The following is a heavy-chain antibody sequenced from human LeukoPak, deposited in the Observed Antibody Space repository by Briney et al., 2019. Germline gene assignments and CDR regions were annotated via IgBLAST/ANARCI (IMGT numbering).Heavy chain of an antibody. V-gene: IGHV3-30-3*01. CDR2: ISYDGSNK. J-gene: IGHJ4*02. CDR1: GFTFSSYA. CDR3: AREPHSGHYYFDY. Sequence: GRSLRLSCAASGFTFSSYAMHWVRQAPGKGLEWVAVISYDGSNKYYADSVKGRFTISRDNSKNTLYLQMNSLRAEDTAVYYCAREPHSGHYYFDYWGQGTLVTVSS. D-gene: IGHD5-12*01.